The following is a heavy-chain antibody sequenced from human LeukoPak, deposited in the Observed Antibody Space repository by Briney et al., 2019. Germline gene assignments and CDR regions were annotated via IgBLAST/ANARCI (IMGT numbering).Heavy chain of an antibody. D-gene: IGHD2-8*01. CDR1: GGSISSGGYY. V-gene: IGHV4-31*03. CDR2: IYYSGST. Sequence: SQTLSLTCTVSGGSISSGGYYWSWIRQHPGKGLEWIGYIYYSGSTNYSPSLKSRVTLSVDMSKNQFSLRLNSVTAADTAVYYCARHLGTSFDSWGQGTLVTVSS. J-gene: IGHJ4*02. CDR3: ARHLGTSFDS.